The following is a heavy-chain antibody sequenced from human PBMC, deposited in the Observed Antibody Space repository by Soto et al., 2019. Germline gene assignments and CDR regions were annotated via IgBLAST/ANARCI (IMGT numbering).Heavy chain of an antibody. V-gene: IGHV3-33*01. Sequence: PGGSMSLSWRAAEFPFSGYGMHWVRKAPVKVLEWVAVIWYDGSNKYYSDSVKGRFTISRDNSKNTLYLQMNSLRAEDTAVYYCARMIARGVIITHYYGMDVWGQGTTVTVSS. D-gene: IGHD3-10*01. J-gene: IGHJ6*01. CDR1: EFPFSGYG. CDR2: IWYDGSNK. CDR3: ARMIARGVIITHYYGMDV.